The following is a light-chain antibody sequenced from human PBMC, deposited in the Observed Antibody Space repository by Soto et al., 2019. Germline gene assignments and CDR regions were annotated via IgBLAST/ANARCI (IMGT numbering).Light chain of an antibody. V-gene: IGKV3-11*01. J-gene: IGKJ4*01. CDR2: DTS. CDR3: QQRSNWPLT. CDR1: QSVSSY. Sequence: EIVLTQSPATLSLSPGERATLSCRASQSVSSYLAWYQQKPGQAPSLLIYDTSNRATGIPARFSGSGSGTDFTLTISNLEPEDFAVYYCQQRSNWPLTFGGGTKVEIK.